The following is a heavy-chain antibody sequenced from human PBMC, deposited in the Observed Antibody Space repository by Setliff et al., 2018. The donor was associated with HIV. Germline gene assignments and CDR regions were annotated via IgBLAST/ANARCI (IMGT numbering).Heavy chain of an antibody. CDR1: GYNFATYY. Sequence: GESLKISCRTSGYNFATYYIAWVRQMPGKGPEWMGSVNPGDSSTKYNPSLQGQVTMSADKLINTAYLQWSSLKASDTAMYYCATRLLGYSGYGYWGQGTQVTVSS. CDR2: VNPGDSST. D-gene: IGHD5-12*01. J-gene: IGHJ4*02. V-gene: IGHV5-51*04. CDR3: ATRLLGYSGYGY.